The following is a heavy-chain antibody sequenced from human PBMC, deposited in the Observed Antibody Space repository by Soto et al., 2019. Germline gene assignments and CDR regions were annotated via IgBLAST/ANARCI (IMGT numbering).Heavy chain of an antibody. D-gene: IGHD2-15*01. J-gene: IGHJ3*02. CDR2: ITPSNGNT. CDR1: GYTFSTHG. V-gene: IGHV1-18*01. Sequence: GPEVKKPGASVKVSCKASGYTFSTHGLSWVRQAPGQGLEWMGWITPSNGNTNYAQKLQGRLSMTTDTSTNTGYMEVRSLRSDDPAVYYWARFRLCRGSTCDPSFGFDMWGQGTVVTVSS. CDR3: ARFRLCRGSTCDPSFGFDM.